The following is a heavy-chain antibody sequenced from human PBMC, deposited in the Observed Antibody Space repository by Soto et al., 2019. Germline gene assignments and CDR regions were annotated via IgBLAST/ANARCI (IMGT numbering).Heavy chain of an antibody. V-gene: IGHV3-30*18. CDR2: ISYDGSNK. Sequence: GSLRLSCAASGFTFSSYGMHWVRQAPGKGLEWVAVISYDGSNKYYADSVKGRFTISRDNSKNTLYLQMNSLRAEDTAVYYCAKDFFTIAVAGSWGQGTLVTVS. CDR1: GFTFSSYG. J-gene: IGHJ4*02. CDR3: AKDFFTIAVAGS. D-gene: IGHD6-19*01.